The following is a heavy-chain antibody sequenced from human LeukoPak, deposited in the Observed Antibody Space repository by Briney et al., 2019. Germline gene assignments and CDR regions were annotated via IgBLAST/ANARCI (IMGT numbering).Heavy chain of an antibody. CDR2: IKQDGSEK. J-gene: IGHJ6*03. CDR3: ARDTYSYGYVNYYYYMDV. Sequence: GGSLRLSCAASGFNFSSYWMSWVRQAPGKGLEWVANIKQDGSEKYYVDSVKGRFTISRDNAKNSLYLQMNSLRAEDTAVYYCARDTYSYGYVNYYYYMDVWGKGTTVNVSS. CDR1: GFNFSSYW. D-gene: IGHD5-18*01. V-gene: IGHV3-7*03.